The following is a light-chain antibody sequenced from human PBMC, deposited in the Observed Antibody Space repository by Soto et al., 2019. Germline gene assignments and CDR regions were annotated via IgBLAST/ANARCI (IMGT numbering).Light chain of an antibody. CDR3: QSYDNTLSGPIYV. CDR1: TSNIGAGYD. CDR2: GNT. Sequence: QSVLTQPPSVSGALGQRVTISCTGITSNIGAGYDVHWYQLLPGRAPKLLIYGNTNRPPGVPDRFSGSKPATSASLAITGLQAEDEAIYYCQSYDNTLSGPIYVFGTGTKVTVL. J-gene: IGLJ1*01. V-gene: IGLV1-40*01.